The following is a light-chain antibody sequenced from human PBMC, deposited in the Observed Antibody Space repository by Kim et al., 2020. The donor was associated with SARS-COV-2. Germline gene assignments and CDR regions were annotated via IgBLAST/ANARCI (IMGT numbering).Light chain of an antibody. CDR2: DSS. J-gene: IGKJ2*01. CDR3: QQYDNLPYT. V-gene: IGKV1-33*01. CDR1: QDIKRS. Sequence: APIGDRVTITCQASQDIKRSLNWFQHTPGKAPKVLISDSSNLETGVPSRFSGSGSGTHYTFTVSSLQPDDIATYYCQQYDNLPYTFGQGTKVDIK.